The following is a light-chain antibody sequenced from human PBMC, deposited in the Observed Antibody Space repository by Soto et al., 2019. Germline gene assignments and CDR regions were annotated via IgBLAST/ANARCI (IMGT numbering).Light chain of an antibody. CDR1: RIDIGRYDL. Sequence: QSALAQPASVSRSPGHSITISCTGTRIDIGRYDLVAWYQQHPGEAPKLVIYEVSKRPSGISDRFSASKSGNTASLTISGLQAEDEANYYCCSHAGRGSVVFGGGTKVTVL. V-gene: IGLV2-23*02. CDR3: CSHAGRGSVV. J-gene: IGLJ2*01. CDR2: EVS.